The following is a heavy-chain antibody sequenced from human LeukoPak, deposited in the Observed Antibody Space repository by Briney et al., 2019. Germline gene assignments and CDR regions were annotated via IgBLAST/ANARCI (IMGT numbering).Heavy chain of an antibody. Sequence: GGSLRLSCAASGFTFSSYGMHWVRQAPGKGLEWVAVISYDGSNRYYADSVKGRFTISRDNSKNTLYLQMNSLRAEDTAVYYCAKDRTGTFDYWGQGTLVTVSS. CDR1: GFTFSSYG. V-gene: IGHV3-30*18. J-gene: IGHJ4*02. CDR3: AKDRTGTFDY. CDR2: ISYDGSNR. D-gene: IGHD1-1*01.